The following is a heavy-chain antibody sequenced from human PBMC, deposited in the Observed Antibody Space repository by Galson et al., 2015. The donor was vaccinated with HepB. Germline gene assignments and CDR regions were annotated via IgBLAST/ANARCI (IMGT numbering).Heavy chain of an antibody. CDR2: IYYSGST. Sequence: ETLSLTCTVSGGSISSSSYYWGWIRQPPGKGLEWIGSIYYSGSTYYNPSLKSRVTISVDTSKNQFSLKLSSVTAADTAVYYCARLDYGGNSEMHYWGQGTLVTVSS. CDR1: GGSISSSSYY. CDR3: ARLDYGGNSEMHY. D-gene: IGHD4-23*01. J-gene: IGHJ4*02. V-gene: IGHV4-39*01.